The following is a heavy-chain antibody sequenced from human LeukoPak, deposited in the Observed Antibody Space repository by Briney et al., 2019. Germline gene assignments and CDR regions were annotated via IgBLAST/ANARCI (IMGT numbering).Heavy chain of an antibody. Sequence: PSETLSLTCTVSGGSISSYYWSWIRQPAGKGLKWIGRIYTSGSTNYNPSLKSRVTMSVDTSKNQFSLKLSSVTAADTAVYYCARDWGYCSSTSCYGNWFDPWGQGTLVTVSS. V-gene: IGHV4-4*07. D-gene: IGHD2-2*01. CDR1: GGSISSYY. CDR3: ARDWGYCSSTSCYGNWFDP. J-gene: IGHJ5*02. CDR2: IYTSGST.